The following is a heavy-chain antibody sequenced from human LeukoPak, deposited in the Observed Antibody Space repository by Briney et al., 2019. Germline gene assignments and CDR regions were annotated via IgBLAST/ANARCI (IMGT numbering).Heavy chain of an antibody. V-gene: IGHV3-43D*03. CDR3: AKDPLAVAGYYFDY. D-gene: IGHD6-19*01. CDR1: GFTFDDYA. CDR2: ISWDGGST. J-gene: IGHJ4*02. Sequence: GGSLTLSCAASGFTFDDYAMHWVRQAPGTGLEWVSLISWDGGSTYYADSVNGRFTISRDNSKNSLYLQMNSLRAEDTALYYCAKDPLAVAGYYFDYWGQGTLVTVSS.